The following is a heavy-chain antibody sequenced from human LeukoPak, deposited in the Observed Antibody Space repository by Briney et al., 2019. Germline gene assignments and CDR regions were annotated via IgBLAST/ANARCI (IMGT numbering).Heavy chain of an antibody. V-gene: IGHV5-51*01. D-gene: IGHD5-24*01. CDR2: IYPGGSET. Sequence: GESLKISCKGSGYYFTSYWIAWVRQMPGKGLEWMGIIYPGGSETRYSPSFQGQVTISADKSVSTAYLQWSSLKTSDTAMYYCARQAGDGYNYDYWGQGTLVTVSS. CDR3: ARQAGDGYNYDY. CDR1: GYYFTSYW. J-gene: IGHJ4*02.